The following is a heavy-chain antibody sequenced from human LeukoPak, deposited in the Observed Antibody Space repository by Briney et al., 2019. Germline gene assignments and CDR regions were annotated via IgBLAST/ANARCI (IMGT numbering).Heavy chain of an antibody. CDR3: AKDGAWLRFDD. Sequence: GGSLRLSCAGSGFPFSSHGMNWVRQAPGKGLEWVSGISPGGPTYYADSVKGRFTISRDDSKNTLYLQMKNLRAEDTAVYYCAKDGAWLRFDDWGQGILVSVSS. CDR1: GFPFSSHG. J-gene: IGHJ4*02. CDR2: ISPGGPT. V-gene: IGHV3-23*01. D-gene: IGHD5-12*01.